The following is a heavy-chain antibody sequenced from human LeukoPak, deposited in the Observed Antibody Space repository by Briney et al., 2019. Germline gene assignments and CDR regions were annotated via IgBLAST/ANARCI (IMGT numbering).Heavy chain of an antibody. D-gene: IGHD3-16*01. V-gene: IGHV3-7*05. Sequence: AGSLTLSCGASGFIFSRYWMGWVRQAPGKGLGWVANIKPDGSEQYYVGSVKGRFTTSRDNARSLLYLQMHSLRAEDTAVYSCVRDLRGRDYYWGQGALVTVSS. J-gene: IGHJ4*02. CDR3: VRDLRGRDYY. CDR2: IKPDGSEQ. CDR1: GFIFSRYW.